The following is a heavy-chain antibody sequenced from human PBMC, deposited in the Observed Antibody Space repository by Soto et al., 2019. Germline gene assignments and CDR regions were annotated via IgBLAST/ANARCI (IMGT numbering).Heavy chain of an antibody. CDR1: GFTFSSYA. CDR2: ISGSGGST. V-gene: IGHV3-23*01. CDR3: AKRLAARPPQYFDY. J-gene: IGHJ4*02. Sequence: LRLSCAASGFTFSSYAMSWVRQAPGKGLEWVSAISGSGGSTYYADPVKGRFTISRDNSKNTLYLQMNSLRAEDTAVYYCAKRLAARPPQYFDYWGQGTLVTVSS. D-gene: IGHD6-6*01.